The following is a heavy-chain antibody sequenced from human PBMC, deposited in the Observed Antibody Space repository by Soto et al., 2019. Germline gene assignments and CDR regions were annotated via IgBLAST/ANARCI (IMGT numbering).Heavy chain of an antibody. CDR3: ARDRKYVDYGGE. CDR1: GGTFSSYT. D-gene: IGHD4-17*01. J-gene: IGHJ4*02. CDR2: IIPILGIA. Sequence: QVQLVQSGAEVKKPGSSVKVSCKASGGTFSSYTISWVRQAPGQGLEWMGRIIPILGIANYAQKFQGRVTMIADNSTGTGYIELSSLRYEDTAVYYCARDRKYVDYGGEWGQGTLVTVSS. V-gene: IGHV1-69*08.